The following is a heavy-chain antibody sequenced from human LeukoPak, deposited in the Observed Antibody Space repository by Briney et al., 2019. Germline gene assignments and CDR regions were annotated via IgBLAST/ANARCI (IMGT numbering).Heavy chain of an antibody. V-gene: IGHV1-69*13. J-gene: IGHJ5*02. Sequence: ASVKVSCKASGGTFSSYAISWVQQAPGQGLEWMGGIIPIFGTANYAQKFQGRVTITADESTSTAYMELSSLRSEDTAVYYCARGGISSLWFDPWGQGTLVTVSS. CDR2: IIPIFGTA. CDR3: ARGGISSLWFDP. CDR1: GGTFSSYA. D-gene: IGHD2-2*01.